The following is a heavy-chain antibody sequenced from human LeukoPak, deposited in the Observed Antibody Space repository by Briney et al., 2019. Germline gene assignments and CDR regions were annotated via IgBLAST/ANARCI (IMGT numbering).Heavy chain of an antibody. CDR2: IYTSGST. CDR3: ARDRDTVTTSGFDY. J-gene: IGHJ4*02. V-gene: IGHV4-4*07. CDR1: GGSISSYY. Sequence: SETLSLTCTVSGGSISSYYWSWIRQPAGKGLEWIGRIYTSGSTNYNPSLKSRVTMSVDTSKNQFSLKLSSVTAADTAVYYCARDRDTVTTSGFDYWGQGTLVTVSS. D-gene: IGHD4-17*01.